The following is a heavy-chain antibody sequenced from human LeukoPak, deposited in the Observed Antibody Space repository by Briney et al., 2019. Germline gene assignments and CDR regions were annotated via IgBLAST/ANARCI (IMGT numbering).Heavy chain of an antibody. V-gene: IGHV4-34*01. Sequence: SETLSLTCAVYGGSFSGYYWSWIRQPPGKGLEWIGEINHSGSTNYNPSLKSRVTISVDTSKNQFSLKLSSVTAADTAVYYCVSGYCSSTSCCPFDYWGQGTPVTVSS. CDR2: INHSGST. CDR1: GGSFSGYY. D-gene: IGHD2-2*01. CDR3: VSGYCSSTSCCPFDY. J-gene: IGHJ4*02.